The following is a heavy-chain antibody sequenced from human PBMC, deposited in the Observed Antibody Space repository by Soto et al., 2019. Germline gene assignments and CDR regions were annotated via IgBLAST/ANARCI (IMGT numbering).Heavy chain of an antibody. J-gene: IGHJ6*02. Sequence: GVSLRLSCAASGFTFSSYGMHWARQARGKGLERVAVISYDGSNKYYADSLKGRFTISRDNSKNMLYLQINSLRAKETALYSCAKSIAAAATPYNCYYYGIDGCRRRTRGAAAS. CDR2: ISYDGSNK. CDR3: AKSIAAAATPYNCYYYGIDG. V-gene: IGHV3-30*18. D-gene: IGHD6-6*01. CDR1: GFTFSSYG.